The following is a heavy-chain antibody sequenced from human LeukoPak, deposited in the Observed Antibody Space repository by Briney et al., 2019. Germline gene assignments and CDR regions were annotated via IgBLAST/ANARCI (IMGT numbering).Heavy chain of an antibody. CDR1: GGSISSYY. CDR2: IYTSGST. J-gene: IGHJ6*03. Sequence: SETLSLTCTVSGGSISSYYWSWIRQPAGKGLEWIGRIYTSGSTDYNPSLKSRVTMSVDTSKNQFSLKLSSVTAADTAVYYCARVIRSTTEYYYYMDVWGKGTTVTVSS. CDR3: ARVIRSTTEYYYYMDV. D-gene: IGHD4-17*01. V-gene: IGHV4-4*07.